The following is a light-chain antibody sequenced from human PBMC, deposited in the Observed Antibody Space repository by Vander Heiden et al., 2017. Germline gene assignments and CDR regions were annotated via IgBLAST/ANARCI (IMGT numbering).Light chain of an antibody. V-gene: IGLV1-40*01. CDR3: QSYDSSLGSDV. CDR2: GNS. CDR1: SPNLGARSD. Sequence: QSVLTQPPPVSGAPGQRGTISCTRSSPNLGARSDLHWYQQLPGSAPQPLIIGNSNRPSGVPARFSGSTSGTSASLAITWLQAEDEADYYYQSYDSSLGSDVFGTGTKVTVL. J-gene: IGLJ1*01.